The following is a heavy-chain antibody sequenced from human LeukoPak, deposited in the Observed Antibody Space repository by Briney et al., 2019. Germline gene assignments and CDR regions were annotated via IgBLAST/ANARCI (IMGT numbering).Heavy chain of an antibody. J-gene: IGHJ6*03. CDR2: IYSTGTT. V-gene: IGHV4-4*09. D-gene: IGHD2-2*01. CDR1: GGSISGYF. CDR3: ARHNPPPTGFCSSTSCFMSGSQYFYMDV. Sequence: SETLSLTCTVSGGSISGYFWSWIQQPPGKGPEWIGYIYSTGTTNYSPSLSSRVTISVDTSKNQLSLNLRFVTATDTAVYHCARHNPPPTGFCSSTSCFMSGSQYFYMDVWGKGTSVTVS.